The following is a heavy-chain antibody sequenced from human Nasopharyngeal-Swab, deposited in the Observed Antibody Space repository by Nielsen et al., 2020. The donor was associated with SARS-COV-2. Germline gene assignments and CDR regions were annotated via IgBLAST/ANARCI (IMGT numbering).Heavy chain of an antibody. D-gene: IGHD6-6*01. V-gene: IGHV1-46*04. CDR3: ARGKDSSSSSRIWGYYGMDV. CDR2: INPSGGST. J-gene: IGHJ6*02. Sequence: WVRQAPGQGLEWMGIINPSGGSTSYAQKLQGRVTMTRDTSTSTVYMELSSLRSEDTAVYYCARGKDSSSSSRIWGYYGMDVWGQGTTVTVSS.